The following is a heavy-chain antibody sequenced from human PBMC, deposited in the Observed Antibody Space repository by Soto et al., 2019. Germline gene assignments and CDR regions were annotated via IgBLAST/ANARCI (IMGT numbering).Heavy chain of an antibody. CDR2: IKQDGSEK. CDR1: GFTFSSYW. Sequence: EVQLVESGGGLVQPGGSLRLSCAASGFTFSSYWMSWVRQAPGKGLGWLANIKQDGSEKYYVDSVKGRFTISRDNAKNSLYLQMNSLRAEDSAVYYCARDLIVVVITTGGVKSDYWGQGTLVTVSS. J-gene: IGHJ4*02. V-gene: IGHV3-7*01. D-gene: IGHD3-22*01. CDR3: ARDLIVVVITTGGVKSDY.